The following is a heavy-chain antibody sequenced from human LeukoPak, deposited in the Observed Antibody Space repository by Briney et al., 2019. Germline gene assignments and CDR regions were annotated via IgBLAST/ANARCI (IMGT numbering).Heavy chain of an antibody. V-gene: IGHV3-7*01. CDR1: GFTFSTYW. J-gene: IGHJ3*02. CDR2: IMQDGSEK. Sequence: GGSLRLSCAVSGFTFSTYWMSWVRQAPGKGLEWMANIMQDGSEKFYVDSVKGRFTISRDNAKNSLYLQMNSLRAEDTAVYYCAREGRPNAFDIWGQGTWVTVSS. CDR3: AREGRPNAFDI.